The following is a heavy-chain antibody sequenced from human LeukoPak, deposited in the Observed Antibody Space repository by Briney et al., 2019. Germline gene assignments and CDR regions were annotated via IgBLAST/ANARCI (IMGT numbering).Heavy chain of an antibody. CDR1: GFTFSTYG. D-gene: IGHD3-22*01. J-gene: IGHJ4*02. CDR2: ISYDGNKK. CDR3: TTDYYDTSRLYY. V-gene: IGHV3-30*03. Sequence: GGSLRLSCAASGFTFSTYGIHWVRQAPGKGLEWVAVISYDGNKKYYADSVKGRFTISRDNSKDTLSLQMNRLKTEDTAVYYCTTDYYDTSRLYYWGQGTLVTVSS.